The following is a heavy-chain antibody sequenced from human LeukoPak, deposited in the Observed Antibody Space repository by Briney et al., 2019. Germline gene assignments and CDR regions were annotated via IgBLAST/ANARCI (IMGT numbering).Heavy chain of an antibody. J-gene: IGHJ6*02. D-gene: IGHD2-2*01. Sequence: SVKVSCKASGGTFSSYAISWVRQAPGQGLEWMGGIIPIFGTANYAQKFQGRVTITADESTSTAYMELRSLRSDDTAVYYCAREIVDLGYCSSTSCYLNYYYGMDVWGQGTTVTVSS. V-gene: IGHV1-69*13. CDR1: GGTFSSYA. CDR3: AREIVDLGYCSSTSCYLNYYYGMDV. CDR2: IIPIFGTA.